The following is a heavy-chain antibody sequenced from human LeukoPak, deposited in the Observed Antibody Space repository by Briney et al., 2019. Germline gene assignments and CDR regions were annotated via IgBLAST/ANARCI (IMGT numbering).Heavy chain of an antibody. Sequence: PGGCLRLSCAASGFTFSSYAMSWVRLAPGKGLEWVSAISGSGGSTYYADSVKGRFTISRDNSKNTLYLQMNSLRAEDTAVYYCAKVGHCSGGSCYSYYFDYWGQGTLVTVSS. J-gene: IGHJ4*02. CDR1: GFTFSSYA. CDR3: AKVGHCSGGSCYSYYFDY. V-gene: IGHV3-23*01. D-gene: IGHD2-15*01. CDR2: ISGSGGST.